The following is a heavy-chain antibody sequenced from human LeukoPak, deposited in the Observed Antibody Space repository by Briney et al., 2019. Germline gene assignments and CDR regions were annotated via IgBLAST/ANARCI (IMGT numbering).Heavy chain of an antibody. D-gene: IGHD6-13*01. V-gene: IGHV3-33*08. CDR2: IWYDGSNR. CDR3: ARTTGTPEAGILDS. J-gene: IGHJ5*01. CDR1: GFTFTDYF. Sequence: GGSLRLSCVASGFTFTDYFMSWVRQAPGKGLEWVAIIWYDGSNRYYADAVTGRFTVSKDNSKNTLYLQMNSLGAEDTAMYYCARTTGTPEAGILDSWGRGTLVTVSS.